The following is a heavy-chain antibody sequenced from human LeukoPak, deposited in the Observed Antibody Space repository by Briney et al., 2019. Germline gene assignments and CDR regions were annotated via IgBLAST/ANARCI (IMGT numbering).Heavy chain of an antibody. V-gene: IGHV1-2*02. CDR1: GYTFTDYY. Sequence: GASVKVSCKASGYTFTDYYVHWVRQAPGQGLEWMGWINPNSGGTNYAQKFQGTVTMTRDTSISTVYMELTRLRSDDTAVYYCARGTGGEYTYGRYYFDYWGPGILVTVSS. J-gene: IGHJ4*02. D-gene: IGHD5-18*01. CDR2: INPNSGGT. CDR3: ARGTGGEYTYGRYYFDY.